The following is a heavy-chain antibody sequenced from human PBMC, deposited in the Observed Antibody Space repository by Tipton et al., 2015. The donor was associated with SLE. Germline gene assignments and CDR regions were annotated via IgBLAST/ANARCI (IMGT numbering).Heavy chain of an antibody. CDR1: GFTFSTYG. J-gene: IGHJ6*02. Sequence: SGFTFSTYGMHWVRQAPGKGLEWVAFIRYDGSNKYYADSVKGRFTISRDNSKNTLYLQMNSLRAEDTAVYYCAKDVGGKAYGMDVWGQGTTVTVSS. CDR2: IRYDGSNK. V-gene: IGHV3-30*02. D-gene: IGHD1-26*01. CDR3: AKDVGGKAYGMDV.